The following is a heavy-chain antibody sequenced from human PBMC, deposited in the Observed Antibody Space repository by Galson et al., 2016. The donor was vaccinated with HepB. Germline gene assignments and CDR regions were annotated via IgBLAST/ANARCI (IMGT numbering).Heavy chain of an antibody. V-gene: IGHV3-53*01. J-gene: IGHJ3*02. D-gene: IGHD3-22*01. CDR1: GFSVSGKY. CDR2: IFSGAPP. Sequence: SLRLSCAASGFSVSGKYMSWARQAPGKGLEWVAAIFSGAPPYYRDSVKGRFTISRDTSKNTLYLQMNNLRAEDTAIYYCEGYSDPFDIWGQGTMVTVSS. CDR3: EGYSDPFDI.